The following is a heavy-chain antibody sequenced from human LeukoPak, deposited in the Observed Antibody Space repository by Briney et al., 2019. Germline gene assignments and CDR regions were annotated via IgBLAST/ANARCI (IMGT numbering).Heavy chain of an antibody. D-gene: IGHD3-16*01. CDR1: GYSFTSYW. V-gene: IGHV5-10-1*01. CDR3: ARHEPRSGEFPLFLDY. CDR2: IDPSDSYT. J-gene: IGHJ4*02. Sequence: GESLRISCKGSGYSFTSYWISWVRQMPGKGLEWMGRIDPSDSYTNYSPSFQGHVTISADKSISTAYLQWSSLKASDTAMYYCARHEPRSGEFPLFLDYWGQGTLVTVSS.